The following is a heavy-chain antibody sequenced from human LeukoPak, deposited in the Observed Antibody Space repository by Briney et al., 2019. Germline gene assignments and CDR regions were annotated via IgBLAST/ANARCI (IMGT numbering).Heavy chain of an antibody. V-gene: IGHV3-11*04. Sequence: GGSLRLSCAASTSDFSDYYMSWIRQAPGKGLEWVSYISSSGATIYYADSVKGRFTISRDNAKTSLYLQMTSLRAEDTAVYYCARGGLDAFDIWGQGTMVTVSS. CDR1: TSDFSDYY. J-gene: IGHJ3*02. D-gene: IGHD6-25*01. CDR3: ARGGLDAFDI. CDR2: ISSSGATI.